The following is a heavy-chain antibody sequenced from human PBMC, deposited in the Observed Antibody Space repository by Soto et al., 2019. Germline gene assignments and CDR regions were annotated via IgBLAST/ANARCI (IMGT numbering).Heavy chain of an antibody. D-gene: IGHD1-26*01. Sequence: GSLRLSCAASGFTFSSYSMNWVRQAPGKGLEWVSSISSSSSYIYYAASVKGRVTISRHNAKTSLHPQINSLRAEDTALYYFAGGFRAMGATVPDAFDIWGQGTMVTVSS. CDR2: ISSSSSYI. CDR3: AGGFRAMGATVPDAFDI. CDR1: GFTFSSYS. J-gene: IGHJ3*02. V-gene: IGHV3-21*01.